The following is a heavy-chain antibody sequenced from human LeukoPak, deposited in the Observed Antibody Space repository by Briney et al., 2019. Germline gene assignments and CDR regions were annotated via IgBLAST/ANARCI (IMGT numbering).Heavy chain of an antibody. CDR2: ISGNGANT. Sequence: GGSLTLSCAASGFPFDDYAMHWVRQAPGKGLEWVSLISGNGANTYFGDSVKGRFTISRDNRKKSLYLQMDSLRTEDTALYYCAKGLRLGELSLYRPFDSWGQGTLVSVSS. CDR1: GFPFDDYA. D-gene: IGHD3-16*02. J-gene: IGHJ4*01. V-gene: IGHV3-43*02. CDR3: AKGLRLGELSLYRPFDS.